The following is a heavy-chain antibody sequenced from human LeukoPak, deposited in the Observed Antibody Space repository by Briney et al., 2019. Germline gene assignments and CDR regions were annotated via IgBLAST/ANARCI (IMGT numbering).Heavy chain of an antibody. CDR3: ARGHISQIGRPPGY. D-gene: IGHD3-3*02. CDR1: GGSISSYY. V-gene: IGHV4-59*12. Sequence: KPSETLSLTCTVSGGSISSYYWSWIRQPPGKGLEWIGYIYYSGSTNYNPSLKSRVTISVDTSKNQFSLKLSSVTAADTAVYYCARGHISQIGRPPGYWGQGTLVTVSS. J-gene: IGHJ4*02. CDR2: IYYSGST.